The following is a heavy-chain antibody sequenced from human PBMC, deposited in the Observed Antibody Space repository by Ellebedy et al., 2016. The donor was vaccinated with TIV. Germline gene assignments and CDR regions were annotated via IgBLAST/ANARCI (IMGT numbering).Heavy chain of an antibody. V-gene: IGHV3-21*01. J-gene: IGHJ4*02. CDR1: GFTFSTYW. D-gene: IGHD4-11*01. Sequence: GGSLRLSCAASGFTFSTYWMTWVRQAPGKGLEWVASISRDRVEINYADSLKGRFTISRDNAKDSLFLQMNRLRGEDTAVYYCARDRVDYRDFDYWGQGTLVTVSS. CDR3: ARDRVDYRDFDY. CDR2: ISRDRVEI.